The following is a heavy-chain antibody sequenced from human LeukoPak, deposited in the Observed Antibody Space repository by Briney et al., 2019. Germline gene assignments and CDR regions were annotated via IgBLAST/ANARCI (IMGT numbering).Heavy chain of an antibody. D-gene: IGHD3-3*01. Sequence: SQTLSLTCTVSGGSISSGDYYWSWIRQPPGKGLEWIGYIYYSGSTYYNPSLKSRVTISVDTSKNQFSLKLSSVTAADTAVYYCTSLRSIFGNYYMDVWGKGTTVTVSS. V-gene: IGHV4-30-4*08. CDR2: IYYSGST. CDR1: GGSISSGDYY. J-gene: IGHJ6*03. CDR3: TSLRSIFGNYYMDV.